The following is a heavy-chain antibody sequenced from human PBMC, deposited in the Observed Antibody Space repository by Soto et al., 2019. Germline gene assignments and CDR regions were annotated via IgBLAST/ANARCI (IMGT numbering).Heavy chain of an antibody. CDR3: ARVPGHKNSRGDY. CDR1: GGTFSSYA. V-gene: IGHV1-2*06. D-gene: IGHD1-7*01. Sequence: ASVKVSCKASGGTFSSYAIHWVRRAPGQGLEWMGLINPKSGETHYSQKFRGRVSLTRDTSTNTANMELTTLTSDDTAIYYCARVPGHKNSRGDYWGQGTPVTVSS. J-gene: IGHJ4*02. CDR2: INPKSGET.